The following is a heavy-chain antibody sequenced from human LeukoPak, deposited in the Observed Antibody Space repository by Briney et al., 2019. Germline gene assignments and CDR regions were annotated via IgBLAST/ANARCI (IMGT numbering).Heavy chain of an antibody. CDR1: GGSISSSSYY. V-gene: IGHV4-39*01. Sequence: NSSETLSLTCTVSGGSISSSSYYWGWIRQPPGKGLEWIGSIYYSGSTYYNPSLKSRVTISVDTSKNQFSLKVTSVTAADTAVYYCVRHGGGYCSGGSCYVDYWGQGTLVTVSS. CDR2: IYYSGST. D-gene: IGHD2-15*01. J-gene: IGHJ4*02. CDR3: VRHGGGYCSGGSCYVDY.